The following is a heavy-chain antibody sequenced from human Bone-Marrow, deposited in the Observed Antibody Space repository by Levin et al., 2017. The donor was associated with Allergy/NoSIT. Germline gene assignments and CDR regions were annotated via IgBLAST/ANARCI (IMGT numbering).Heavy chain of an antibody. Sequence: GESLKISCKASGYTFSDNYLHWVRLAPGQGPEWMGRINPKNGGTASAQKFLGRVTMTRDTSVNTAYMELTRLRSDDTAVYYCARGQEGEHLGYNYGMDVWGQGTTVTVSS. CDR1: GYTFSDNY. CDR3: ARGQEGEHLGYNYGMDV. J-gene: IGHJ6*02. D-gene: IGHD3-16*01. V-gene: IGHV1-2*06. CDR2: INPKNGGT.